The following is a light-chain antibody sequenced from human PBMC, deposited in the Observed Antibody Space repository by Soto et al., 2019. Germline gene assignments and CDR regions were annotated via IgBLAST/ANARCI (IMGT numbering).Light chain of an antibody. V-gene: IGKV3-11*01. CDR1: QSVSNF. J-gene: IGKJ5*01. CDR2: DAS. Sequence: EIVLTQSPATLSLSPGERATLSCRASQSVSNFLAWYQQKPGQAPRLLIYDASNRATGIPARFSGSGSGTDFTLTIRSLEPEDFAIYFCQQYNNWPFSFGPGTRLEIK. CDR3: QQYNNWPFS.